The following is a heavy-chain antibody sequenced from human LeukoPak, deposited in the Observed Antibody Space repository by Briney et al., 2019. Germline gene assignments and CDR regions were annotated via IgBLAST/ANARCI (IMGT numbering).Heavy chain of an antibody. J-gene: IGHJ4*02. CDR2: ISGSGGST. V-gene: IGHV3-23*01. D-gene: IGHD3-22*01. Sequence: GGSLRLSCAASGFTFSSYAMSWVRQAPGKGLEWVSAISGSGGSTYYADSVKGRFTISRDNSKNTLYPQMNSLRAEDTAVYYCAKDQVYYDSSGYHDYWGQGTLVTVSS. CDR3: AKDQVYYDSSGYHDY. CDR1: GFTFSSYA.